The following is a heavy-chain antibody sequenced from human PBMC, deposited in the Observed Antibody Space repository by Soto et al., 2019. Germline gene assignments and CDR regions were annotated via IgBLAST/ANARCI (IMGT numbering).Heavy chain of an antibody. CDR2: ISYDGSNK. CDR1: GFTFSSYA. J-gene: IGHJ6*02. V-gene: IGHV3-30-3*01. D-gene: IGHD3-3*01. Sequence: QVQLVESGGGVVQPGRSLRLSCAASGFTFSSYAMHWVRQAPGKGLEWVAVISYDGSNKYYADSVKGRFTISRDNSKNTLYLQMNSLRAEDTAVYYCAGGGGDFWTPTNYYSYGMDVWGQGTTVTVSS. CDR3: AGGGGDFWTPTNYYSYGMDV.